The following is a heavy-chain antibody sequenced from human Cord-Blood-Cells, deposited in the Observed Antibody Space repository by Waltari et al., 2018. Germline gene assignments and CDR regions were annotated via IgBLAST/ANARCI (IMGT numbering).Heavy chain of an antibody. CDR1: GFTFSSYS. CDR2: ISSSSSYR. V-gene: IGHV3-21*01. Sequence: EVQLVESGGGLVKPGGSLRLSCAASGFTFSSYSMNWVRQAPGKGLEWVSSISSSSSYRYDADSGKGRFTISRDNAKSSLYLQMNSLGAEDMAVYYCATSGPDIVVVPAAIDYWGQGTLVTVSS. D-gene: IGHD2-2*01. CDR3: ATSGPDIVVVPAAIDY. J-gene: IGHJ4*02.